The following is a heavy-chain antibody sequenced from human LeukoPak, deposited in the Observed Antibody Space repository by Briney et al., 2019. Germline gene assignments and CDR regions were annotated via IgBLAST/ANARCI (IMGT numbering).Heavy chain of an antibody. CDR2: ISGSGGST. CDR3: AKLFSLNY. CDR1: GFTFSSYG. Sequence: GGSLRLSCAASGFTFSSYGMSWVRQAPGKGLEWVSAISGSGGSTYYADSVKGRFTISRDNSRNTLFLQMNSLTAEDTAVYYCAKLFSLNYWGQGTLVTVSS. D-gene: IGHD2-21*01. J-gene: IGHJ4*02. V-gene: IGHV3-23*01.